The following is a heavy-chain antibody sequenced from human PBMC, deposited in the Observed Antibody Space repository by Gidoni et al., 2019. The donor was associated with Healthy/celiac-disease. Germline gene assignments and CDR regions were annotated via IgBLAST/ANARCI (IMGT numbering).Heavy chain of an antibody. D-gene: IGHD5-12*01. CDR1: GFTFSSYA. Sequence: EVQLLESGGGLVQPGGSMRPSCSASGFTFSSYAMSWVRQAPGKGLEWVSAISGSGGSTYYADSVKGRFTISRDNSKNTLYLQMNSLRAEDTAVYYCAKDMVDIVASGFDYWGQGTLVTVSS. CDR2: ISGSGGST. CDR3: AKDMVDIVASGFDY. J-gene: IGHJ4*02. V-gene: IGHV3-23*01.